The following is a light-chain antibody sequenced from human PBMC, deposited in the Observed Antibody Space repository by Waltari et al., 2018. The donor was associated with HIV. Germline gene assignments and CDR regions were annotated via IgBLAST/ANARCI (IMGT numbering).Light chain of an antibody. Sequence: SYEVTQPPSVAVSPGQTATLTCSGYELGENYTCWYQQKPCQSPLLVIYQDNKRPSGIPERFSGSSSGHTATLTISGTLPMDEADYYCQAWGSTTSGVFGRGTRLTVL. V-gene: IGLV3-1*01. CDR3: QAWGSTTSGV. CDR1: ELGENY. J-gene: IGLJ3*02. CDR2: QDN.